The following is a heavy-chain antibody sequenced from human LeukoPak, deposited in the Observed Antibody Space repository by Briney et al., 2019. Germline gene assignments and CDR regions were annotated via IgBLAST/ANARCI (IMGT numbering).Heavy chain of an antibody. CDR1: GYTFTGYY. D-gene: IGHD6-19*01. CDR3: ARVGYSSGWYDFDY. CDR2: INPNSGGT. J-gene: IGHJ4*02. V-gene: IGHV1-2*02. Sequence: GASVKLSCKASGYTFTGYYMHWVRQAPGQGLEWVGWINPNSGGTNYAQKFQGRVTMTRDTSISTAYMKLSRLTSDDTAVYYCARVGYSSGWYDFDYWGQGTLVTVSS.